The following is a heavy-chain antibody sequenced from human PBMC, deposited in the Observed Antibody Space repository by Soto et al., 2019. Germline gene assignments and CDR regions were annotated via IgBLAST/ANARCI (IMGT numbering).Heavy chain of an antibody. CDR2: ISYDGSNK. CDR3: ARSTSSTLNYYYGMDV. J-gene: IGHJ6*02. Sequence: GGSLRLSCATSGFTFSSYGMHWVRQAPGKGLEWVAVISYDGSNKYYRDSVKGRFTIARDNSKKILYLQLNSLTIEDTAVFYCARSTSSTLNYYYGMDVWGQGTTVTVSS. V-gene: IGHV3-30*03. CDR1: GFTFSSYG. D-gene: IGHD6-6*01.